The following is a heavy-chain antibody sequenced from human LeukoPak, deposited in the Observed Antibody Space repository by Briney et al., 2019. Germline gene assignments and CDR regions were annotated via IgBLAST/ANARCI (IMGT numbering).Heavy chain of an antibody. CDR2: IHYTGNT. CDR3: ASSHLYSSSWYLSGRFDY. V-gene: IGHV4-59*02. D-gene: IGHD6-13*01. J-gene: IGHJ4*02. CDR1: GASVRGYY. Sequence: SETLSLTCTVSGASVRGYYWSWIRQPPGKGLEWIGYIHYTGNTDYNPSLKSRVTISVDTSKKQFSLKLSSVTAADTAVYYCASSHLYSSSWYLSGRFDYWGQGTLVTVSS.